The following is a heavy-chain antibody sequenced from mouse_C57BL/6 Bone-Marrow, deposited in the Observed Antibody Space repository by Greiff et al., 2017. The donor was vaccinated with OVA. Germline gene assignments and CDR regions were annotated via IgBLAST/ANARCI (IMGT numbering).Heavy chain of an antibody. CDR1: GYTFTDYE. V-gene: IGHV1-15*01. D-gene: IGHD1-1*01. CDR2: IDPETGGT. J-gene: IGHJ4*01. CDR3: TGYYYGSSYVEGMDY. Sequence: VKLVESGAELVRPGASVTLSCKASGYTFTDYEMHWVKQTPVHGLEWIGAIDPETGGTAYNQKFKGKAILTADKSSSTAYMELRSLTSEDSAVYYGTGYYYGSSYVEGMDYWGQGTSVTVSS.